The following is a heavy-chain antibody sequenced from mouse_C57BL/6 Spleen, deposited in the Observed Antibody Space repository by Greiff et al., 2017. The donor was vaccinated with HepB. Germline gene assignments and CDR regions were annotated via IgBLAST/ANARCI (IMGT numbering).Heavy chain of an antibody. CDR1: GFTFSSYA. V-gene: IGHV5-4*01. J-gene: IGHJ1*03. CDR3: ARDPYYGSSLWYFDV. Sequence: EVKLVESGGGLVKPGGSLKLSCAASGFTFSSYAMSWVRQTPEKRLEWVATISDGGSYTYYPDNVKGRFTISRDNAKNNLYLQMSQLKSEDTAMYYCARDPYYGSSLWYFDVWGTGTTVTVSS. D-gene: IGHD1-1*01. CDR2: ISDGGSYT.